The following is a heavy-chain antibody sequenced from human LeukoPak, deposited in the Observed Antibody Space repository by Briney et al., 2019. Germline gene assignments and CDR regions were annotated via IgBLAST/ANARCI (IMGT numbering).Heavy chain of an antibody. CDR2: IKEEGSAK. Sequence: GGSLRLSCAASGFTFSRYWMSWVRQAPGKGLEAVANIKEEGSAKYYVYSVKGRFNISRDNAKGSVYLQMNSLRVEDTAVYSCASYCSTRCPGSWRQGALVGVCS. D-gene: IGHD2-2*01. V-gene: IGHV3-7*01. J-gene: IGHJ4*02. CDR3: ASYCSTRCPGS. CDR1: GFTFSRYW.